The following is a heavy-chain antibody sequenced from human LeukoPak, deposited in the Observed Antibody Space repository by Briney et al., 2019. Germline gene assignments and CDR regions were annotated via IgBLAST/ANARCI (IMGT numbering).Heavy chain of an antibody. D-gene: IGHD2-21*01. CDR3: ARQGGYLMPHDY. V-gene: IGHV4-39*01. CDR2: IYYSGST. CDR1: GGSISSSSYY. Sequence: PSETLSLTCTVSGGSISSSSYYWGWIRQPPGKGLEWIGSIYYSGSTYYNPSLKSRVTISVDTSKNQFSLKLSSATAADTAVYYCARQGGYLMPHDYWGQGTLVTVSS. J-gene: IGHJ4*02.